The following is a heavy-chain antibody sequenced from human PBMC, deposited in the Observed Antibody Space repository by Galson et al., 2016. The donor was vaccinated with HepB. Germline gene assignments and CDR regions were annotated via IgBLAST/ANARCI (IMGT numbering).Heavy chain of an antibody. Sequence: SLRLSCAASGFTFSASGMHWVRQAPGKGPEWLAVISFDGSNQFYADSVKGRFTISRDNSKNTLHLQMHSLRVEDTALYYCARDSYCTRTICYPYYFDFWGQGTLVAVST. CDR1: GFTFSASG. CDR3: ARDSYCTRTICYPYYFDF. CDR2: ISFDGSNQ. V-gene: IGHV3-30*03. J-gene: IGHJ4*02. D-gene: IGHD2-2*01.